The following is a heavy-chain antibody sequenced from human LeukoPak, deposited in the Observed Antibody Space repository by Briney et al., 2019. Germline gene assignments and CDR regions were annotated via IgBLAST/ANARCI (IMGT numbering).Heavy chain of an antibody. J-gene: IGHJ4*02. CDR1: GFTFSSYA. Sequence: PGGSLRLSCAASGFTFSSYAMSWVRQAPGKGLEWVSSISTSGISTYYPDSVKGRFTISRDNSKNTLYLQMNSLRVEDTAVYYCAKARCGGVTCFPGYWGQGTLVTVSS. V-gene: IGHV3-23*01. CDR2: ISTSGIST. D-gene: IGHD2-21*01. CDR3: AKARCGGVTCFPGY.